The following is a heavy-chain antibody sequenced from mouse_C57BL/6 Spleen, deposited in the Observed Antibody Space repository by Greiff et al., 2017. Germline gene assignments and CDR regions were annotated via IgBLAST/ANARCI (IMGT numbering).Heavy chain of an antibody. CDR2: IYPGGGYT. J-gene: IGHJ3*01. CDR3: ARTHYYSKGWFAY. CDR1: GYTFTNYW. D-gene: IGHD2-5*01. Sequence: VQLQQSGAELVRPGTSVKMSCKASGYTFTNYWIGWAKQRPGHGLEWIGDIYPGGGYTNYNEKFKGKATLTADKSSSTAYMQFSSLTSEDSAIYYCARTHYYSKGWFAYWGQGTLVTVSA. V-gene: IGHV1-63*01.